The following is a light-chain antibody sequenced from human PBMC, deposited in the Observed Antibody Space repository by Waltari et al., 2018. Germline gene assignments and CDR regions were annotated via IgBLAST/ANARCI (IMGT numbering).Light chain of an antibody. CDR1: SSHIGSNY. Sequence: SVPTQPPSGSGAPGPGVPLSCFGNSSHIGSNYLYLYQQLPGTAPNLPIYRNNQRPSGVPGRFSGSKSGTSASLAISGLRSEDEAHYYCAAWDDSLSGPAFGGGTKLTVL. CDR2: RNN. CDR3: AAWDDSLSGPA. V-gene: IGLV1-47*01. J-gene: IGLJ3*02.